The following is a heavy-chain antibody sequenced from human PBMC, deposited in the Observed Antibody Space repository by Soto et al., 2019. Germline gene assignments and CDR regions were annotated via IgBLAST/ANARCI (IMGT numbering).Heavy chain of an antibody. V-gene: IGHV3-23*04. J-gene: IGHJ5*02. CDR1: GFTFSSYA. Sequence: VQLVESGGGVVQPGRSLRLSCAASGFTFSSYAMSWVRQAPGKGLEWVSAISGSGGSTYYADSVKGRFTISRDNSKNTLYLQMNSLRAEDTAVYYCAKDRRIQLWLRSWFDPWGQGTLVTVSS. CDR2: ISGSGGST. D-gene: IGHD5-18*01. CDR3: AKDRRIQLWLRSWFDP.